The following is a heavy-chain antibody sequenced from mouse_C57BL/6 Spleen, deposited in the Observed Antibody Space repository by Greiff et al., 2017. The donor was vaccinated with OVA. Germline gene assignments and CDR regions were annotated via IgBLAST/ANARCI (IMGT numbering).Heavy chain of an antibody. CDR2: ISYSGST. V-gene: IGHV3-1*01. Sequence: EVQLVESGPGMVKPSQSLSLTCTVSGYSITSGYDWHWIRHLPGNKLEWMGYISYSGSTNYNPSLKSRISITHDKSKNTFFLKLNSVTTEDAAAYYCAIRDYGSSPAWFAYWGQGTLVTVSA. CDR1: GYSITSGYD. CDR3: AIRDYGSSPAWFAY. J-gene: IGHJ3*01. D-gene: IGHD1-1*01.